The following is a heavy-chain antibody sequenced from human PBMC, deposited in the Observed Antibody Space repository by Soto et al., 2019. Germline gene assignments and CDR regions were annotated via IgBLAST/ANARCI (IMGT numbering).Heavy chain of an antibody. V-gene: IGHV1-18*01. D-gene: IGHD6-19*01. J-gene: IGHJ4*02. CDR1: GYTFTSYG. CDR3: ARDWGDIAVAGTVDY. CDR2: ISAYNGST. Sequence: GASVKVSCKASGYTFTSYGISWVRQAPGQGLEWMGWISAYNGSTNYAQKLQGRVTMTTDTSTSTAYMELRSLRSDDTAVYYCARDWGDIAVAGTVDYWGQGTLVTVSS.